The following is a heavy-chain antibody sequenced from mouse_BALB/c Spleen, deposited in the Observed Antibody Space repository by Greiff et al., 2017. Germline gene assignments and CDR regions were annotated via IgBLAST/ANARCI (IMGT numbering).Heavy chain of an antibody. CDR3: ASHAMDY. CDR1: GFNIKDTY. V-gene: IGHV14-3*02. Sequence: VQLKESGAELVKPGASVKLSCTASGFNIKDTYMHWVKQRPEQGLEWIGRIDPANGNTKYDPKFQGKATITADTSSNTAYLQLSSLTSEDTAVYYCASHAMDYWGQGTSVTVSS. J-gene: IGHJ4*01. CDR2: IDPANGNT.